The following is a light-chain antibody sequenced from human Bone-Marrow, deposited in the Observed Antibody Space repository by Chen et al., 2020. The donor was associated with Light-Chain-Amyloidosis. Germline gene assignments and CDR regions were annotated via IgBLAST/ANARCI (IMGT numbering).Light chain of an antibody. CDR3: QQYVTSPRT. CDR2: DAS. V-gene: IGKV3-20*01. CDR1: QTLATRS. Sequence: ILLTQSPDTLSLSPGERATLSCRASQTLATRSVAWYQHRPGQVPRLLISDASSRAADIPDRFTGSGSGTDFTLTISRLEPEDFAVYYCQQYVTSPRTFGLGTRL. J-gene: IGKJ2*01.